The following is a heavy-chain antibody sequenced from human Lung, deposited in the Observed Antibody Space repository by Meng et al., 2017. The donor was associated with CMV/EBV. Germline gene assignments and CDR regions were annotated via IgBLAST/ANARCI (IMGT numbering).Heavy chain of an antibody. CDR3: ARDRILDFWSGYPRGYYGIDV. D-gene: IGHD3-3*01. J-gene: IGHJ6*02. CDR1: GFTFSNYA. V-gene: IGHV3-30-3*01. CDR2: ISYDGKTYDRSNK. Sequence: SCAASGFTFSNYAMHWVRQAPGKGLEWVAIISYDGKTYDRSNKYYADSVKGRFTISRDNSKNTLYLQMSNLRTDDTAVYYCARDRILDFWSGYPRGYYGIDVWXQGTXVTVSS.